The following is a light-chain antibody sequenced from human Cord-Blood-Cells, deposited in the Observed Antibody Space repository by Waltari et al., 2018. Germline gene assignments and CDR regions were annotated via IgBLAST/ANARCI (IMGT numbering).Light chain of an antibody. CDR1: QGISRY. CDR3: QQYDSYPYS. V-gene: IGKV1-8*01. CDR2: AAS. Sequence: AIRMTQSPSSFSASTGDRVTITCWASQGISRYLSWYQQKQGKAPKLMIYAASTLQRGVPSRFSGGGSGTYFPRTISCLQSEDYATYCWQQYDSYPYSSGHGTKLEI. J-gene: IGKJ2*01.